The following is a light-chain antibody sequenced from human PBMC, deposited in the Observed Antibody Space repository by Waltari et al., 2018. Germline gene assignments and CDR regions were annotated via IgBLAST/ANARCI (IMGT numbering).Light chain of an antibody. Sequence: QSVLTQQPSASGTPGQKVTIACNGRSSNIGSNYVYWYQQFPGTAPKLLIFKNNQRPSGVPDRFSDSKSGTSASLAINGLRSEDEADYYCAAWDDSLSGLVLGGGTKVTVL. CDR1: SSNIGSNY. J-gene: IGLJ3*02. CDR2: KNN. CDR3: AAWDDSLSGLV. V-gene: IGLV1-47*01.